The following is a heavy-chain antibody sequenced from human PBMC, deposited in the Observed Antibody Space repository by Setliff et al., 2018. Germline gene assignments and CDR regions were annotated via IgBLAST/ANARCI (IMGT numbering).Heavy chain of an antibody. Sequence: SETLSLTCTVSGDSISSGSYYWTWIRQPAGKGLEWIGHFHTGGSTNYNRSLRSRVSISVDTSKNQFSLKLSSVTAADTATYYCARAGPTVTFFRVLVISWWDPWGQGSRVTVSS. J-gene: IGHJ5*02. CDR1: GDSISSGSYY. D-gene: IGHD3-3*01. CDR2: FHTGGST. V-gene: IGHV4-61*09. CDR3: ARAGPTVTFFRVLVISWWDP.